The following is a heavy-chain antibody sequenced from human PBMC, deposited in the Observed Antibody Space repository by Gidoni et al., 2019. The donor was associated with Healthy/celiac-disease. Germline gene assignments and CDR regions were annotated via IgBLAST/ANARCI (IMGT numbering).Heavy chain of an antibody. V-gene: IGHV1-3*01. CDR1: GYTFTSYA. CDR2: INAGNGNT. J-gene: IGHJ4*02. Sequence: QVQLVQSGAEVKKPGASVKVSCKASGYTFTSYAMHWVRQAPGQRLEWMGWINAGNGNTKYSQKFQGRVTITRDTSASTAYMELSSLRSEDTAVYYCARAGFEHIVVVTAIPISGYDYWGQGTLVTVSS. CDR3: ARAGFEHIVVVTAIPISGYDY. D-gene: IGHD2-21*02.